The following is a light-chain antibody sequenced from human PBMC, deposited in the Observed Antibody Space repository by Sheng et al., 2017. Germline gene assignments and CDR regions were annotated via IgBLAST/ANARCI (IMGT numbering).Light chain of an antibody. J-gene: IGKJ1*01. V-gene: IGKV3-20*01. CDR2: GTS. Sequence: EIILTQSPATLSLSPGERATLSCKASQSVSGYLAWYQQKLGQAPRLLIYGTSNRATGIPDRFSGSGSGTDFTLIISRLEPEDFAVYFCLHYGSSLRTFGQGTKVEIK. CDR1: QSVSGY. CDR3: LHYGSSLRT.